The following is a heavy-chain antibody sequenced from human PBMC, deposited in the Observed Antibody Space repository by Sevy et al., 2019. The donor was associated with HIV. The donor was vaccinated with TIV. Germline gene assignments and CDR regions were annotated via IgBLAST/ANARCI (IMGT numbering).Heavy chain of an antibody. CDR2: IIPILGTT. CDR1: GGTFSNYA. Sequence: GPQLKVSCKASGGTFSNYALSWVRQAPGQGLEWMGGIIPILGTTNFAQTFQGRVTITGDESTSTAYMGLSSLRSADTAVYYCARTPLVRIPGATDLYFDNWGQGTLVTVSS. J-gene: IGHJ4*02. V-gene: IGHV1-69*13. CDR3: ARTPLVRIPGATDLYFDN. D-gene: IGHD2-2*01.